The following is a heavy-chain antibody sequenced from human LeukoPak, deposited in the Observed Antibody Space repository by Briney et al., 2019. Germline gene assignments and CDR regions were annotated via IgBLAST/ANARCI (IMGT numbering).Heavy chain of an antibody. CDR1: GFSLTTSGVG. V-gene: IGHV2-5*02. J-gene: IGHJ4*02. D-gene: IGHD3-10*01. CDR3: AHGYYGSGSYCNFDY. Sequence: SGPTLVNPTQTLTLTCTFSGFSLTTSGVGVGWIRQPPGKALEWLALIYWDDAKRYSPSLKSRLTITKDASKNQVVLTMTNMDPVDTATFYCAHGYYGSGSYCNFDYWGQGTLVTVSS. CDR2: IYWDDAK.